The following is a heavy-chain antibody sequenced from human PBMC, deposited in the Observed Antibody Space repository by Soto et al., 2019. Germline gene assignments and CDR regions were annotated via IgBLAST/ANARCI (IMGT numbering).Heavy chain of an antibody. D-gene: IGHD3-22*01. V-gene: IGHV1-2*02. CDR3: AKTYDGSGQPSHWFGP. J-gene: IGHJ5*02. Sequence: ASVKVSCKASGYTFTGYYIHWVRQAPGQGLEWVGWINPKTGATNSAQRFQGRVTMTRDTSITTAYMDLSSLTSDDTATYSCAKTYDGSGQPSHWFGPWGQGTPVTVSS. CDR2: INPKTGAT. CDR1: GYTFTGYY.